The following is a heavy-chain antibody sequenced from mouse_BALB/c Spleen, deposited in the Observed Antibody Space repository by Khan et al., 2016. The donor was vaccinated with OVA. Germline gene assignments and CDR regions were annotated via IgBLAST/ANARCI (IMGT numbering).Heavy chain of an antibody. J-gene: IGHJ3*01. CDR2: INPSNGYT. Sequence: QVRLQQYGAELARPGASVKMSCKASGYTFTSYTIHWIKKRPGQGLEWIGYINPSNGYTNYNQKFKDKATLTTDKSSTTAYLQLSSLTSDDSAVYNCVRDGAYHRNDGWFAYWGQGTLVTVSA. CDR3: VRDGAYHRNDGWFAY. V-gene: IGHV1-4*01. D-gene: IGHD2-14*01. CDR1: GYTFTSYT.